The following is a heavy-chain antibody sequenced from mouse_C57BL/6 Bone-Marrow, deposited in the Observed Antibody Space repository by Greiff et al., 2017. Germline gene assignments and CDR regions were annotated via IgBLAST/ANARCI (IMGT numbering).Heavy chain of an antibody. Sequence: VQLQQSGTVLARPGASVKMSCKTSGYTFTSYWMHWVKQRPGQGLEWIGAIYPGNSDTSYNQKFKGKAKLTAVTSASTAYMELSSLTNEDSAVYYCTSRYGNYEAGFAYWGQGTLVTVSA. J-gene: IGHJ3*01. V-gene: IGHV1-5*01. D-gene: IGHD2-10*02. CDR1: GYTFTSYW. CDR3: TSRYGNYEAGFAY. CDR2: IYPGNSDT.